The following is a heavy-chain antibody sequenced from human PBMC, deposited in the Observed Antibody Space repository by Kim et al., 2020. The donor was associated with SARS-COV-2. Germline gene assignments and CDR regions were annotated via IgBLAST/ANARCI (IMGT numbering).Heavy chain of an antibody. Sequence: NYRPSLKSRVTISMDTSKNQFSLKMSSVTAADTAVYYCARSATVSSWFDPWGQGTLVTVSS. V-gene: IGHV4-4*09. D-gene: IGHD2-15*01. CDR3: ARSATVSSWFDP. J-gene: IGHJ5*02.